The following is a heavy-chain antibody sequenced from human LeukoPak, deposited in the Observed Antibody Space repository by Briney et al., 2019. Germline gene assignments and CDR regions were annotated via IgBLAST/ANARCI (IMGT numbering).Heavy chain of an antibody. Sequence: PGGSLRLSCAASGFTVSSNYMSWVRQAPGKGLEWVSVIYSGGSTYSADSVKGRFTISRDNSKNTLYLQMNSLRAEDTAVYYCARCSSSYYYYYYMDVWGKGTTVTVSS. D-gene: IGHD6-13*01. CDR1: GFTVSSNY. CDR3: ARCSSSYYYYYYMDV. J-gene: IGHJ6*03. CDR2: IYSGGST. V-gene: IGHV3-53*01.